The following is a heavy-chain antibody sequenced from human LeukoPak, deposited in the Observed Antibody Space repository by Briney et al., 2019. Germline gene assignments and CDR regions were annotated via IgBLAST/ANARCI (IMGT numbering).Heavy chain of an antibody. J-gene: IGHJ4*02. Sequence: KTGGSLRLSCAASGFTFSDYYMSWIRQAPGKGLEWVSYISSSSSYTSYADSVKGRFTISRDNAKNSLYLQMNSLRAEDTAVYYCAREAGGGYSGYETAFDYWGQGTLVTVSS. CDR2: ISSSSSYT. CDR1: GFTFSDYY. CDR3: AREAGGGYSGYETAFDY. V-gene: IGHV3-11*06. D-gene: IGHD5-12*01.